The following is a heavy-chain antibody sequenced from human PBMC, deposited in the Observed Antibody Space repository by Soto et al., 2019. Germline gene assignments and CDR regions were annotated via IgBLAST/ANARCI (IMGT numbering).Heavy chain of an antibody. Sequence: GSLRLSCAASGFTFSDYYMSWIRQASGMGLERLSDISGSGDNTKYADSVKGRFYNSIAKAMYSLSLAMNSLRAEETAVYYCATITKMTWGQGDLVTVSS. D-gene: IGHD3-22*01. CDR2: ISGSGDNT. CDR1: GFTFSDYY. CDR3: ATITKMT. V-gene: IGHV3-11*06. J-gene: IGHJ4*02.